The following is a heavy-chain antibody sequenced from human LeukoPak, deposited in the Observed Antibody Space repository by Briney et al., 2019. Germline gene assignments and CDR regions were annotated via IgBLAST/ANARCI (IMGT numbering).Heavy chain of an antibody. CDR2: LYTSGST. V-gene: IGHV4-4*07. CDR1: GGSISSYS. CDR3: ARDRGHYDSSGYLFDY. D-gene: IGHD3-22*01. J-gene: IGHJ4*02. Sequence: SETLSLTCTVSGGSISSYSWSWIRQPPGKGLEWIGRLYTSGSTNYNPSLKSRVTMSIDTSKNQFSLKLSSVTAADTAVYYCARDRGHYDSSGYLFDYWGQGTLVTVSS.